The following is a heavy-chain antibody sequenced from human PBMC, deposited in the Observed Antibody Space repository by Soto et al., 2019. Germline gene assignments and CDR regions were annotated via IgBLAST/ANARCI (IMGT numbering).Heavy chain of an antibody. D-gene: IGHD6-19*01. V-gene: IGHV4-59*12. CDR3: ARGSGWRILDY. CDR1: GGSISSYY. CDR2: IYYSGST. Sequence: PSETLSLTCTVSGGSISSYYGSWLRKPPGKGLEWIGYIYYSGSTNYNPSLKSRVTISVDTSKNQFSLKLSSVTPADTAVYYCARGSGWRILDYWGQGTLVTVSS. J-gene: IGHJ4*02.